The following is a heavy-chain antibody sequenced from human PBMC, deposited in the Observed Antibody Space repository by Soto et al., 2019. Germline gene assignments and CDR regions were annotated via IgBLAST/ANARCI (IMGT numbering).Heavy chain of an antibody. CDR1: GGSLSGYY. Sequence: SETLSLTCAVYGGSLSGYYWSWIRQPPGKGLEWIGEINHSGSTHYNPSLKSRVIISVDTSKNQFSLKLTSVTAADTAVYFCARVNIVGSYYCDSWGQGTPVTVAS. CDR2: INHSGST. CDR3: ARVNIVGSYYCDS. D-gene: IGHD1-26*01. V-gene: IGHV4-34*01. J-gene: IGHJ4*02.